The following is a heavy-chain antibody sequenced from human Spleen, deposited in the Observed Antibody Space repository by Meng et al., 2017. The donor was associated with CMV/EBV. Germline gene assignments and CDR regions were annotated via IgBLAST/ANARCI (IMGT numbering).Heavy chain of an antibody. J-gene: IGHJ3*02. CDR2: ISWNSGSI. V-gene: IGHV3-9*01. Sequence: GGSLRLSCAASGFTFDDYAMHWVRQAQGKGLEWVSGISWNSGSIDYADSVKGRFTISRDNAKNYLYRQMNSLRVDDTALYYFAKGGPAANGNAFDIWGQGTVVTVSS. CDR3: AKGGPAANGNAFDI. D-gene: IGHD2-2*01. CDR1: GFTFDDYA.